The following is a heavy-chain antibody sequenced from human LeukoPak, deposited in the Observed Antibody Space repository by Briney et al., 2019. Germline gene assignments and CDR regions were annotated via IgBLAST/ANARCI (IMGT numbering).Heavy chain of an antibody. CDR1: GFTFSRYA. V-gene: IGHV3-30*01. CDR2: TSPDGNEK. J-gene: IGHJ5*01. CDR3: FTGSAYYYDS. Sequence: GGSLRLSCAASGFTFSRYAMHWVRQAPGKGLEWVAVTSPDGNEKYYADSVKGRLTISRDNSKNTVFLQMNSLSTEDTAVYSCFTGSAYYYDSWGQGTLVTVSS. D-gene: IGHD3-22*01.